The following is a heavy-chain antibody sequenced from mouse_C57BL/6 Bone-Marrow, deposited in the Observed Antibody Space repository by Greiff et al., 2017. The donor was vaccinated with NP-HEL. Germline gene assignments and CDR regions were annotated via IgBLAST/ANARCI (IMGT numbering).Heavy chain of an antibody. V-gene: IGHV14-4*01. CDR1: GFNIKDDY. CDR2: IDPENGDT. Sequence: VQLKQSGAELVRPGASVKLSCTASGFNIKDDYMHWVKQRPEQGLEWIGWIDPENGDTEYASKFQGKATITADTSSNTAYLQLSSLTSEDTAVYYCTYYDYWFAYWGQGTLVTVSA. J-gene: IGHJ3*01. CDR3: TYYDYWFAY. D-gene: IGHD2-4*01.